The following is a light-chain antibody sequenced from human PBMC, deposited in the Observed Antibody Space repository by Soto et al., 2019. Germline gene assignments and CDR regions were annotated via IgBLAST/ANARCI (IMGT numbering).Light chain of an antibody. CDR3: SSYVGTNSYV. J-gene: IGLJ1*01. CDR1: SSDVGGYDY. Sequence: SVLTQPPSASWSPGHSVTISCTGTSSDVGGYDYVSWYKQHPGKAPKLMIYEVSKRPSGVPDRFSGSKSGNTAALTVSGLQAEDEADYYCSSYVGTNSYVFGTGTKVTVL. V-gene: IGLV2-8*01. CDR2: EVS.